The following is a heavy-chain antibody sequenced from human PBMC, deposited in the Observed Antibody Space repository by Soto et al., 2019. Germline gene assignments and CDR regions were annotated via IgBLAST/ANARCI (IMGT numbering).Heavy chain of an antibody. CDR2: ISAGYGNT. J-gene: IGHJ4*02. V-gene: IGHV1-3*01. CDR3: ARGYYYDNSGDYRFFDY. Sequence: ASVKVSCKASGYSFTSYIMHWVRQAPGQRLEWKGWISAGYGNTKYSQNFQGRVTITRDTSASTTYMELSSLRSEDTAVYYCARGYYYDNSGDYRFFDYWGQGTLVTV. CDR1: GYSFTSYI. D-gene: IGHD3-22*01.